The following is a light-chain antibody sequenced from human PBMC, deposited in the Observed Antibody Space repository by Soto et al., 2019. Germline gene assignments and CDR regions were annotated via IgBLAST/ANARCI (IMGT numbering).Light chain of an antibody. Sequence: DIPMTQSPSSLSASVGDRVTITCRASQGTSSYLAWYQQKPGKVPKLLIYGASTLQSGVPSRFSGSGSGTDFTLTISTLQPEDVATYYCQQYNSAPRTFGQGTKVEIK. J-gene: IGKJ1*01. CDR1: QGTSSY. CDR2: GAS. V-gene: IGKV1-27*01. CDR3: QQYNSAPRT.